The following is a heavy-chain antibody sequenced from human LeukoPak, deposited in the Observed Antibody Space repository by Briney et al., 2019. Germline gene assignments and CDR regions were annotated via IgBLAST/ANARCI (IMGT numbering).Heavy chain of an antibody. CDR2: IYYSGST. Sequence: PSETLSLTCTVSGGSISSYYWSWIRQPPGKGLEWIGYIYYSGSTNYNPSLKSRVTISVDTSKNQFPLKLSSVTAADTAVYYCARDSYNFIGGYYYYMDVWGKGTTVTISS. CDR3: ARDSYNFIGGYYYYMDV. CDR1: GGSISSYY. J-gene: IGHJ6*03. V-gene: IGHV4-59*01. D-gene: IGHD1-1*01.